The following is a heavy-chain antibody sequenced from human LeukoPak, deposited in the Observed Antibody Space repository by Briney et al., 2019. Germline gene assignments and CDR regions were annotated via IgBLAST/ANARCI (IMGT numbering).Heavy chain of an antibody. Sequence: SETLSLTCTVSGGSISSSSYYWGWIRQPPGKGLEWIGSIYYSGSTYYNPSLKSRVTISVDTSKNQFSLKLSSVTAADTAVYYGARRHYYDSSGYLSGVYAFDIWGQGTMVTVSS. CDR3: ARRHYYDSSGYLSGVYAFDI. CDR2: IYYSGST. CDR1: GGSISSSSYY. J-gene: IGHJ3*02. D-gene: IGHD3-22*01. V-gene: IGHV4-39*01.